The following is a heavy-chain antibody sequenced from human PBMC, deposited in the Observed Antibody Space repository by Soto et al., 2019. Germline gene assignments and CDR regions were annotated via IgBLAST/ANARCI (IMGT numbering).Heavy chain of an antibody. CDR3: AKRALAYAGEVDN. Sequence: PGGALRLPCAASGFPFCRYSLGWVRPAPGKGLEWVSAISGRDDSTNHADSVRGRFTISRDNSKNTLYLQMSSLGAEDTAIYYCAKRALAYAGEVDNWGQGTLVTVSS. J-gene: IGHJ4*02. V-gene: IGHV3-23*01. CDR2: ISGRDDST. D-gene: IGHD2-21*01. CDR1: GFPFCRYS.